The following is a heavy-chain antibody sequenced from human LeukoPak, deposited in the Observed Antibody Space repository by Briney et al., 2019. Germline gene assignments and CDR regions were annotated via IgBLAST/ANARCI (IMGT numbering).Heavy chain of an antibody. D-gene: IGHD5-12*01. J-gene: IGHJ3*02. V-gene: IGHV1-2*02. CDR2: INPNSGGT. Sequence: GASVKVSCKASGYTFTGYYMHWVRQAPGQGLEWMGWINPNSGGTNYAQKFQGRVTMTRDTSISTAYMELSRLRSDDTAVYYCARVRRNSGYDYRHDAFDIWGQGTMVTVSS. CDR3: ARVRRNSGYDYRHDAFDI. CDR1: GYTFTGYY.